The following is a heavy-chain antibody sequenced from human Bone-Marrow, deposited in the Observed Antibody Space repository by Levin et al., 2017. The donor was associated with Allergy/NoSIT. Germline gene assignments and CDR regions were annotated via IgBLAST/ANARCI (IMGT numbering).Heavy chain of an antibody. J-gene: IGHJ4*02. CDR3: AKDRGQWEELSCDY. CDR1: GFNFSSSA. CDR2: ISGSGDST. Sequence: LSLTCAASGFNFSSSAMNWVRQAPGKGLEWVSAISGSGDSTYYADSVKGRFTISRDNSKNTLYLQVNSLRAEDTAVYYCAKDRGQWEELSCDYWGQGTLVTVSS. D-gene: IGHD1-26*01. V-gene: IGHV3-23*01.